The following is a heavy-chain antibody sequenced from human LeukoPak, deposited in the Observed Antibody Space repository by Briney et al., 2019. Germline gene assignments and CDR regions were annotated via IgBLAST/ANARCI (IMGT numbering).Heavy chain of an antibody. CDR2: IIPIFGTA. CDR3: ARDLGRRQLVLFHDAFDI. Sequence: SVKVSCKASGGTFSSYAISWVRQAPGQGLEWMGGIIPIFGTANYAQKFQGRVTITADKSTSTAYMELSSLRSEDTAVYYCARDLGRRQLVLFHDAFDIWGQGTMVTASS. J-gene: IGHJ3*02. V-gene: IGHV1-69*06. D-gene: IGHD6-13*01. CDR1: GGTFSSYA.